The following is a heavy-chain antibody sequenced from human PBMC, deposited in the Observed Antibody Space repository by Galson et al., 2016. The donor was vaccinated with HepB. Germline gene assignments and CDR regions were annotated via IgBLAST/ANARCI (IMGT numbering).Heavy chain of an antibody. Sequence: SLRLSCAASGFTFSSYAMYWVRQAPGKGLEWVAVISYAGSNNYYADSVKGRFTISRDNSKNTLFLQMNSLRAEDTAVYYCAKEPAPVGSYGVYYYYGMDVWGQGTTVTVSS. CDR2: ISYAGSNN. CDR1: GFTFSSYA. V-gene: IGHV3-30*18. J-gene: IGHJ6*02. D-gene: IGHD1-26*01. CDR3: AKEPAPVGSYGVYYYYGMDV.